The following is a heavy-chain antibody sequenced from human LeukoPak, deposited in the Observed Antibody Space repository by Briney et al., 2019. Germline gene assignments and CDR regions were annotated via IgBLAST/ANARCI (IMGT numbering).Heavy chain of an antibody. Sequence: ASVKVSCKVSGYTLTELSVHWVRQAPGKGLEWMGGFDPEDGETIYAQKFQGRVTMTEDTSTDTTYMELSSLRSEDTAVYYCARAPGWTNDAFDIWGQGTMVTVSS. CDR3: ARAPGWTNDAFDI. CDR2: FDPEDGET. J-gene: IGHJ3*02. D-gene: IGHD3/OR15-3a*01. CDR1: GYTLTELS. V-gene: IGHV1-24*01.